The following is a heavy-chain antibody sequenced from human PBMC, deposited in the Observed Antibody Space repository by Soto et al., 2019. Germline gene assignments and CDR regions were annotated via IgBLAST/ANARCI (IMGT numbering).Heavy chain of an antibody. Sequence: QVQLQESGPGLVKPSQTLSLTCTVSGGSISSGGYYWSWIRQHPGKGLEWIGYIYYSGSTYYNPSLKSRATISVDTSKNQFSLKLSSVTAADTAVYYCARDDSQYQLLYYWGQGTLVTVSS. CDR1: GGSISSGGYY. CDR2: IYYSGST. J-gene: IGHJ4*02. CDR3: ARDDSQYQLLYY. D-gene: IGHD2-2*01. V-gene: IGHV4-31*03.